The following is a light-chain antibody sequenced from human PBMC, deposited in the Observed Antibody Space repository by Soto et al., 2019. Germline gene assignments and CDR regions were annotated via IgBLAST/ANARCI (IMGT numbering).Light chain of an antibody. V-gene: IGLV2-8*01. Sequence: QSVLTQPPSASGSPGQSVTISCTGTSSDVGGYNYVSWYQQHPGKAPKLMIYEVTKRPSGVPDRFSGSKSGNTASLTVSGLQAEDDADYCCSSFAGTIFYVFGTGIKVTAL. J-gene: IGLJ1*01. CDR3: SSFAGTIFYV. CDR1: SSDVGGYNY. CDR2: EVT.